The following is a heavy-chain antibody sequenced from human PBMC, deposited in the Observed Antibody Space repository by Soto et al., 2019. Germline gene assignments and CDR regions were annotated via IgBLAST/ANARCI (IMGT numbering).Heavy chain of an antibody. Sequence: ASETLSLTCTVSGGSISSGGYYWSWIRQHPGKGLEWIGYIYYSGSTYYNPSLKSRVTISVDTSKNQFSLKLSSVTAADTAVYYCARVRSGQPFDPWGQGTLVTVSS. CDR2: IYYSGST. J-gene: IGHJ5*02. CDR1: GGSISSGGYY. D-gene: IGHD2-15*01. V-gene: IGHV4-31*03. CDR3: ARVRSGQPFDP.